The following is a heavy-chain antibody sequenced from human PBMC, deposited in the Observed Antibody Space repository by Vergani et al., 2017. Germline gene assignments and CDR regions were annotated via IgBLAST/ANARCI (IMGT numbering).Heavy chain of an antibody. CDR3: AHSVGLLWVGECWFDP. CDR2: IYWDDDK. D-gene: IGHD3-10*01. CDR1: GFSLSTSGVG. V-gene: IGHV2-5*02. Sequence: QITLKESGPTLVKPTQTLTLTCTFSGFSLSTSGVGVGWIRQPPGKALEWLALIYWDDDKRYSLSLKSRLTITKNTSKHQVVLTMTNMDTVDTAKYYCAHSVGLLWVGECWFDPWGQGTLVTVSS. J-gene: IGHJ5*02.